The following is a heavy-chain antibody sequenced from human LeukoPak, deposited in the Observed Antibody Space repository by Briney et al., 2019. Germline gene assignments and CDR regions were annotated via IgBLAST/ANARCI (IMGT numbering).Heavy chain of an antibody. Sequence: PSETLSLTCAVSGYSINSDCYWTWIRQPPGQALEWIGYIYYTGDTKYNPSLESRVTMSIDTSKNEFSLKIYSVNAADTAVYFCASGSVVTALDQWGQGTLVTVSS. J-gene: IGHJ4*02. CDR1: GYSINSDCY. CDR2: IYYTGDT. D-gene: IGHD2-21*02. V-gene: IGHV4-61*01. CDR3: ASGSVVTALDQ.